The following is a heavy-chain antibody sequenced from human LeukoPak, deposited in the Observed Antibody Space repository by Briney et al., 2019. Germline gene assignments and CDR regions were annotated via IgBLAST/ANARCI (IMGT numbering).Heavy chain of an antibody. CDR2: ISYDGSNK. Sequence: GGSLRLSCAASGFTFSSYAMHWVRQAPGEGLEWVAVISYDGSNKYYADSVKGRFTISRDNSKNTLYLQMNSLRAEDTAVYYCARGGYSSSWSFHYYYYYGMDVWGQGTTVTVSS. V-gene: IGHV3-30*04. CDR3: ARGGYSSSWSFHYYYYYGMDV. J-gene: IGHJ6*02. CDR1: GFTFSSYA. D-gene: IGHD6-13*01.